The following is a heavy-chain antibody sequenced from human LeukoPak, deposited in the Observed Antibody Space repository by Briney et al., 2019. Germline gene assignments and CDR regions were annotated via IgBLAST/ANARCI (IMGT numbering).Heavy chain of an antibody. J-gene: IGHJ3*02. CDR3: ARDSSGYSRDAFDI. D-gene: IGHD3-22*01. CDR1: GFYFGGHA. CDR2: ISSSGSTI. Sequence: GGSLRLSCVASGFYFGGHAMHWLRQAPGKGLEWVAYISSSGSTIYYADSVKGRFTISRDNAKNSLYLQMNSLRAEDTAVYYCARDSSGYSRDAFDIWGQGTMVTVSS. V-gene: IGHV3-48*04.